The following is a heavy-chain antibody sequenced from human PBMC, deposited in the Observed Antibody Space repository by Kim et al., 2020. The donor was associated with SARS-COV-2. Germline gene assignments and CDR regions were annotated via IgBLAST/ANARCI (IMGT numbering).Heavy chain of an antibody. V-gene: IGHV4-4*08. CDR2: VYSIGGT. CDR1: GTAIRSYY. Sequence: SETLSLTCSVSGTAIRSYYWSWTRRPPVKALEWIGYVYSIGGTTYNPSLAGRTTLSLDTSKSQFSLNLTSVTAADTAEYYFAGDNLGSWAYFDNWGPGTLGTDSS. J-gene: IGHJ4*02. D-gene: IGHD6-13*01. CDR3: AGDNLGSWAYFDN.